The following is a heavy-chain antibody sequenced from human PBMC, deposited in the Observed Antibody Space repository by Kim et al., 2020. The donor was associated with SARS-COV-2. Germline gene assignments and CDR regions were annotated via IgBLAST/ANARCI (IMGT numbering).Heavy chain of an antibody. CDR2: IGGTTRST. CDR3: AKLRGYGSGSYFDS. Sequence: GGSLRLSCAASGFTFSRHDMNWVRQAPGKGLEWVSGIGGTTRSTYYPDSVKGRFTISRDNSKNTLYLQMNSLRAEDTAVYYCAKLRGYGSGSYFDSWGQG. D-gene: IGHD3-10*01. CDR1: GFTFSRHD. J-gene: IGHJ4*02. V-gene: IGHV3-23*01.